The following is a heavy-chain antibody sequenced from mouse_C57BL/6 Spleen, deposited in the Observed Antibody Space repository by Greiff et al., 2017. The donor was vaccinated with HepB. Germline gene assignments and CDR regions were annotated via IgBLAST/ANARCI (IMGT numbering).Heavy chain of an antibody. V-gene: IGHV1-18*01. CDR1: GYTFTDYN. J-gene: IGHJ4*01. CDR2: INPNNGGT. CDR3: ARARAYGRAMDY. D-gene: IGHD6-5*01. Sequence: EVQLQQSGPELVKPGASVKIPCKASGYTFTDYNMDWVKQSHGKSLEWIGDINPNNGGTIYNQKFKGKATLTVDKSSSTAYMELRSLTSEDTAVYYCARARAYGRAMDYWGQGTSVTVSS.